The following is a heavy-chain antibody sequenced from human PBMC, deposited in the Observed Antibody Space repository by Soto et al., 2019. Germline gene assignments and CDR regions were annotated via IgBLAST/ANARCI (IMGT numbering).Heavy chain of an antibody. V-gene: IGHV3-21*01. Sequence: GGSLRLSCAASGFTFSSYNMNWVRQAPGKGLEWVSSISRSSGYIYYADSVKGRFTISRDNAKNSLYLQINSLRAEDTAVYYCAKDTYYHDESGYYVFDSWGQGTLVTVSS. CDR3: AKDTYYHDESGYYVFDS. CDR2: ISRSSGYI. J-gene: IGHJ5*01. D-gene: IGHD3-22*01. CDR1: GFTFSSYN.